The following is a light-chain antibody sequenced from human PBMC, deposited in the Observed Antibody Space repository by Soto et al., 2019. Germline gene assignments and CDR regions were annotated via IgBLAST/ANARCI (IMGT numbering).Light chain of an antibody. CDR2: GAS. Sequence: EIVMTQSPATLSVSPGERATLSCRARQSVSSSLAWYQQKPGQAPRLLIYGASTRDTGIPARFSGSGSGTEFTLTISSLQSEDFAVYYCQQYNNWPPLTFGGGTKVEIK. V-gene: IGKV3-15*01. J-gene: IGKJ4*01. CDR1: QSVSSS. CDR3: QQYNNWPPLT.